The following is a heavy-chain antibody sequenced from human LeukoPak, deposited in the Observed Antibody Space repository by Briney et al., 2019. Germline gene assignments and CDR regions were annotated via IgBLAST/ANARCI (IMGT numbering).Heavy chain of an antibody. CDR1: GFTVSSNY. CDR3: ARDRGSYTLEY. J-gene: IGHJ4*02. CDR2: IYSGGST. V-gene: IGHV3-66*01. Sequence: GGSLRLSCAASGFTVSSNYMSWVRQAPGKGLEWVSVIYSGGSTYYADSVKGRFTISRDNAKNSLYLQMNSLRAEDTAVYYCARDRGSYTLEYWGQGTLVTVSS. D-gene: IGHD1-26*01.